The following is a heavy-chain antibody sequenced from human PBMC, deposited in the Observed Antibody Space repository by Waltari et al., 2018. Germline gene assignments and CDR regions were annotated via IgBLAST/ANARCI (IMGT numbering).Heavy chain of an antibody. J-gene: IGHJ3*02. V-gene: IGHV4-34*01. CDR1: GGSFSGYY. CDR2: INHSGST. CDR3: ARAPPRGIAARPYAFDI. D-gene: IGHD6-6*01. Sequence: QVQLQQWGAGLLKPSETLSLTCAVYGGSFSGYYWSWIRKPPGKGLEWIGEINHSGSTNDNPSLKSRVTISVDTSKNQFSLKLSSVTAADTAVYYCARAPPRGIAARPYAFDIWGQGTMVTVSS.